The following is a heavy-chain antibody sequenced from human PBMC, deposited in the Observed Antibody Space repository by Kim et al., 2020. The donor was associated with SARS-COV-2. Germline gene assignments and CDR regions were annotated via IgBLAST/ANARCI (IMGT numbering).Heavy chain of an antibody. D-gene: IGHD3-16*01. J-gene: IGHJ4*02. CDR3: AKDITGGGDGADY. V-gene: IGHV3-9*01. CDR2: ISWNSGSI. CDR1: GFTFDDYA. Sequence: GGSLRLSCAASGFTFDDYAMHWVRQAPGKGLEWVSGISWNSGSIGYADSVKGRFTISRDNAKNSLYLQMNSLRAEDTALYYCAKDITGGGDGADYWGQGT.